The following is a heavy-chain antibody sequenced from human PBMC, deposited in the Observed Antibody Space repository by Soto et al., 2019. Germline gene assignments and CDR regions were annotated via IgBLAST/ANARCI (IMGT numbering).Heavy chain of an antibody. D-gene: IGHD3-22*01. CDR2: ISSSSSYT. CDR3: TRVRTGTYYYDSSGYVFDY. Sequence: GGSLRLSCAASGFSSSDYYMTWIRQAPGKGLEWLSYISSSSSYTNYADSVEGRFTISRDNAKNSLYLQMNSLRAEDTAVYYCTRVRTGTYYYDSSGYVFDYWGQGTLVTVSS. V-gene: IGHV3-11*06. CDR1: GFSSSDYY. J-gene: IGHJ4*02.